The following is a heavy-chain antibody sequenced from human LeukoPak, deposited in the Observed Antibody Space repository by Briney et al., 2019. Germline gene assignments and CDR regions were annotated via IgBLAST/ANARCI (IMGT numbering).Heavy chain of an antibody. V-gene: IGHV4-59*12. CDR3: AREDGYNNYFDY. J-gene: IGHJ4*02. D-gene: IGHD5-24*01. Sequence: SETLSLTCTVSGGSISSYYWSWIRQPPGKGLEWIGYIYYSGSTNYNPSLKSRVTISVDTSKNQFSLKLSSVTAADTAVYYCAREDGYNNYFDYWGQGTLVTVSS. CDR1: GGSISSYY. CDR2: IYYSGST.